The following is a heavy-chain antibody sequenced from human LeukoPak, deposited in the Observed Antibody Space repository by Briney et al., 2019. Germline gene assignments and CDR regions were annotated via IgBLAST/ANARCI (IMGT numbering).Heavy chain of an antibody. Sequence: PGGSLRLSCAASGFTFSNYNMHWVRQAPGKRLEWVSSISSGSSFIYYADSVKGRFTISRDNAKSSLYLQMNSLRAEDTAVYYCAKVPQEGDAFDIWGQGTMVTVSS. CDR1: GFTFSNYN. J-gene: IGHJ3*02. CDR3: AKVPQEGDAFDI. CDR2: ISSGSSFI. V-gene: IGHV3-21*01.